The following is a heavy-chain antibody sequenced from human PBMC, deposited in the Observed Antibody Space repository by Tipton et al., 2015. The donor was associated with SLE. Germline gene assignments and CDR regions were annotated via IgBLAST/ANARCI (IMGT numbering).Heavy chain of an antibody. J-gene: IGHJ2*01. CDR1: GGSFSGYY. D-gene: IGHD2-15*01. CDR2: IYHSGST. V-gene: IGHV4-34*01. CDR3: ARGYCSGGSCSYWYFDL. Sequence: TLSLTCAVYGGSFSGYYWSWIRQPPGKGLEWIGYIYHSGSTYYNPSLKSRVTISVDTSKNQFSLKLSSVTAADTAVYYCARGYCSGGSCSYWYFDLWGRGTLVTVSS.